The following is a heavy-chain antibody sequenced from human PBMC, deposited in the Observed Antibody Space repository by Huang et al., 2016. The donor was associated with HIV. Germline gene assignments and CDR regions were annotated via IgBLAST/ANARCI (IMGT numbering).Heavy chain of an antibody. Sequence: QVQLTQSGAEVKKPGASVKVSCKISGDTLTESSMHWVGQAPAKGLEWMGSFNPEDGEGVDAQRFQGRVTMTEDTTTDTAYLELSSLRSEDTAVYYCATEGLWGEGNTLDYWGQGTLVTVSS. CDR1: GDTLTESS. CDR2: FNPEDGEG. J-gene: IGHJ4*02. CDR3: ATEGLWGEGNTLDY. D-gene: IGHD3-10*01. V-gene: IGHV1-24*01.